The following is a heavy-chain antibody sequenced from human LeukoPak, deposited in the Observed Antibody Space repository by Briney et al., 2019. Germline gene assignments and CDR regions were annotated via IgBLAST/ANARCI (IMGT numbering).Heavy chain of an antibody. J-gene: IGHJ3*02. V-gene: IGHV4-31*03. D-gene: IGHD1-1*01. Sequence: SETLSLTCTVSGGSITSGTYYWTWSRHHPGTGQEWIGYIYSCGDPMHNPSLRSRVNMSVNQSKSQFSLKLSSVTAPDTAVYFCARSRGTIYRADVFDIWGQGPMVTVSS. CDR3: ARSRGTIYRADVFDI. CDR2: IYSCGDP. CDR1: GGSITSGTYY.